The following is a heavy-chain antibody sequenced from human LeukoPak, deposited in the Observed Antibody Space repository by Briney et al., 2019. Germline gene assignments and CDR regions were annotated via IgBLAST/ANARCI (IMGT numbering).Heavy chain of an antibody. CDR1: GGSFSGYY. CDR3: ARDSSGWGRWFDP. J-gene: IGHJ5*02. CDR2: INHSGST. D-gene: IGHD6-19*01. Sequence: PSETLSLTCAVYGGSFSGYYWSWIRQPPGKGLEWIGEINHSGSTNYNPSLKSRVTISVDPSKNQFSLKLSSVTAADTAVYYCARDSSGWGRWFDPWGQGTLVTVSS. V-gene: IGHV4-34*01.